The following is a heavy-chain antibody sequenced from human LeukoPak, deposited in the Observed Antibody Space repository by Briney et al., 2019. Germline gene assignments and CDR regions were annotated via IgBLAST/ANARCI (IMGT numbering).Heavy chain of an antibody. D-gene: IGHD3-16*01. J-gene: IGHJ6*03. CDR1: GYTFTKYY. V-gene: IGHV1-46*01. CDR2: INPSDGAT. CDR3: ARGQRGGFSGDLGGLFASYYTYYYMDV. Sequence: ASVKVSCKASGYTFTKYYIHWVRQAPGQGLEWMGMINPSDGATTYAQRFQGRVTMTRDMSTTTVYVDLRSLRSEDPAVYFCARGQRGGFSGDLGGLFASYYTYYYMDVWGRGTTVTVSS.